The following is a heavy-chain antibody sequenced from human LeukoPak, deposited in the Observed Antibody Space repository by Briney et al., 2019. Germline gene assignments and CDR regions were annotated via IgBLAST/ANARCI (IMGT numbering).Heavy chain of an antibody. V-gene: IGHV3-66*01. D-gene: IGHD3-10*01. J-gene: IGHJ6*02. Sequence: GGSLRLSCAASGFTVSSSYMNWVRQAPGKGLEWVSLIYSGGGTYYADSVKGRFTISRDNSKNTLYLQMNSLRAEDTAVYYCARDNNFWFGELLSPGYYGMDVWGQGTTVTVSS. CDR2: IYSGGGT. CDR3: ARDNNFWFGELLSPGYYGMDV. CDR1: GFTVSSSY.